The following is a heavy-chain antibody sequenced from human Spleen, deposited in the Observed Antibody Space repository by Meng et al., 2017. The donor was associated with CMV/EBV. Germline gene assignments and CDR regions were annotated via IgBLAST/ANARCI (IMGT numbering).Heavy chain of an antibody. J-gene: IGHJ2*01. CDR2: INHSGST. D-gene: IGHD3-22*01. CDR3: ARDHAYYYDSSGLWYFDL. Sequence: QVHLRQWGAGLLKPSETLSLTCAVYGGSFSGYYGSWIRQPPGKGLEWIGEINHSGSTNYNPSLKSRVTISVDTSKNQFSLKLSSVTAADTAVYYCARDHAYYYDSSGLWYFDLWGRGTLVTVSS. V-gene: IGHV4-34*01. CDR1: GGSFSGYY.